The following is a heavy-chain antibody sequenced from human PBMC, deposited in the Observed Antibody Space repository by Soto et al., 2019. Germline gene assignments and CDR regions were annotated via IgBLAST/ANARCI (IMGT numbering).Heavy chain of an antibody. CDR1: GFTFSNAW. Sequence: EVQLVESGGGLVKPGGSLRLSCAASGFTFSNAWMSWVRQAPGTALEWVGRVKSKTDGGTTDYAAPVKGRFTISRDDSTNTLSRQMNSLKTENTAVYYCTTDHPGWELANRCNYWGHGTLVTVSA. CDR3: TTDHPGWELANRCNY. V-gene: IGHV3-15*01. J-gene: IGHJ4*01. D-gene: IGHD1-26*01. CDR2: VKSKTDGGTT.